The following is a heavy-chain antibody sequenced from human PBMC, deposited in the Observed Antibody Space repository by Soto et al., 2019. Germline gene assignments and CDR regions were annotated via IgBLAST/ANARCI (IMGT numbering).Heavy chain of an antibody. CDR1: GGTFSSYA. D-gene: IGHD3-10*01. CDR2: IIPIFGTA. J-gene: IGHJ6*02. V-gene: IGHV1-69*12. CDR3: AIDSGRGLPYYDGMDV. Sequence: QVQLVQSGAEVKKPGSSVKVSCKASGGTFSSYAISWVRQAPGQGLEWMGGIIPIFGTANYAQKFQGRVTMTADESTSTAYMELSSLISEDTAVYYCAIDSGRGLPYYDGMDVWGQGTTVTVYS.